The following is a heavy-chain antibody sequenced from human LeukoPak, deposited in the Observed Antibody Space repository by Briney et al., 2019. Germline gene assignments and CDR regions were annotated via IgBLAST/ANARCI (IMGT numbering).Heavy chain of an antibody. V-gene: IGHV4-59*01. Sequence: SETLSLTCTVSGGSISSYYWSWIRQPPGKGLEWIGYIYYSGSTNYNPSLKGRVTISVDTSKNQFSLKLSSVTAADTAVYYCAKGYGWEASYYYYYMDVWGKGTTVTISS. J-gene: IGHJ6*03. D-gene: IGHD1-26*01. CDR3: AKGYGWEASYYYYYMDV. CDR2: IYYSGST. CDR1: GGSISSYY.